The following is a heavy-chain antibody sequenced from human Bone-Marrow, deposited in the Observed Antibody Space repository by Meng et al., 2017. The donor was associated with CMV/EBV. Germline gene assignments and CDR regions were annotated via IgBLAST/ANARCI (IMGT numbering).Heavy chain of an antibody. Sequence: GGSLRLSCAASGFTFSSYYMHWVRQAPGQGLEWMGIINPSGGSTSYAQKFQGRVTMTRDTSTSTVYMELSSLRSEDTAVYYCARDGDDFWSPPGYWGQGTLVTVSS. CDR1: GFTFSSYY. CDR3: ARDGDDFWSPPGY. J-gene: IGHJ4*02. D-gene: IGHD3-3*01. V-gene: IGHV1-46*01. CDR2: INPSGGST.